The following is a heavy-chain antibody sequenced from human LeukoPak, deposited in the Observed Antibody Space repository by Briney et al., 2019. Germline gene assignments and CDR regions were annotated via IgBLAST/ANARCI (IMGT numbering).Heavy chain of an antibody. J-gene: IGHJ4*02. Sequence: SETLSLTCTVSGGSISSYYGSWIRQPAGKGLEWIGRIYISGSGSTNYNPSLKSRVTMSVDTSKNQFSLKLSSVTAADTAVYCCARHRSGWLQSCFDYWGQGTLVTVSS. CDR2: IYISGSGST. CDR1: GGSISSYY. D-gene: IGHD5-24*01. V-gene: IGHV4-4*07. CDR3: ARHRSGWLQSCFDY.